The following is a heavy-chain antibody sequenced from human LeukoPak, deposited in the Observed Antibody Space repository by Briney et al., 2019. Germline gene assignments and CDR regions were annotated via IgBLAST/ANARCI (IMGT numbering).Heavy chain of an antibody. CDR1: GFTFSSYA. V-gene: IGHV3-30-3*01. Sequence: PGRSLRLSCAASGFTFSSYAMHWVRQAPGKGLEWVAVISYDGSNKYYADSVKGRFTISRDNSKNTLYLQMNSLRAEDTAVYYCARSPSIDTVLDYWGQGTLVTVSS. D-gene: IGHD4-17*01. J-gene: IGHJ4*02. CDR3: ARSPSIDTVLDY. CDR2: ISYDGSNK.